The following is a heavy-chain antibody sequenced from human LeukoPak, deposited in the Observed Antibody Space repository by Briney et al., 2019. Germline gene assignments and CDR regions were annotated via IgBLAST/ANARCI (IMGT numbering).Heavy chain of an antibody. J-gene: IGHJ5*01. Sequence: GGSLRLSCAASGFTFSNYGMTWVRQAPGQGLEWVSSISDNGVHTYHANSVKGRFTISRENSKNTLYLQMSSLRGEDAGVYYCAKEVRRVGKGPFDSWGQGRLVTVSS. V-gene: IGHV3-23*01. CDR3: AKEVRRVGKGPFDS. CDR2: ISDNGVHT. CDR1: GFTFSNYG. D-gene: IGHD3-10*01.